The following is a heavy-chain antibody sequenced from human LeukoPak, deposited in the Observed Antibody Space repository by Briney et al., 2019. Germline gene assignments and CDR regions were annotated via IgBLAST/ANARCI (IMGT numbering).Heavy chain of an antibody. CDR3: ARGRYGDYVWFDP. CDR2: IYYSGST. D-gene: IGHD4-17*01. Sequence: SQTLSLTCTVSGGSISSGGYYWSWIRQHPGKGLEWIGYIYYSGSTYYNPSLKSRVTISVDTSKSQFSLKLSSATAADTAVYYCARGRYGDYVWFDPWGQGTLVTVSS. J-gene: IGHJ5*02. CDR1: GGSISSGGYY. V-gene: IGHV4-31*03.